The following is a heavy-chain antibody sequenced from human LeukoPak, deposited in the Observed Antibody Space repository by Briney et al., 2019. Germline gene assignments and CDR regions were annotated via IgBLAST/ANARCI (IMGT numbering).Heavy chain of an antibody. Sequence: SETLSLTCTVSGGSFSNYYWSWVRQSPGKGLEWIGYIHYVGTTNYNSSLKSRVTMSLDTPKNQFSLNLFSVTAADTAIYYCARTTTTPYYSYFYMDVWGKGTTVTVSS. CDR3: ARTTTTPYYSYFYMDV. CDR2: IHYVGTT. J-gene: IGHJ6*03. CDR1: GGSFSNYY. V-gene: IGHV4-59*01. D-gene: IGHD1-1*01.